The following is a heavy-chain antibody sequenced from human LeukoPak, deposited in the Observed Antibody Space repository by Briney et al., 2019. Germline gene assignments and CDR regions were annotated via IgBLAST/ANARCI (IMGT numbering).Heavy chain of an antibody. Sequence: GGSLRLSCAASGFTFSSYGMSWVRPAPGKVLEWVSAISGSGGSTYYADSVKGRFTISRDNSKNTLYLQMNSLRAEDTAVYYCAKDRRGLYPAWGQGTLVTVSS. D-gene: IGHD2-2*02. CDR1: GFTFSSYG. J-gene: IGHJ4*02. V-gene: IGHV3-23*01. CDR3: AKDRRGLYPA. CDR2: ISGSGGST.